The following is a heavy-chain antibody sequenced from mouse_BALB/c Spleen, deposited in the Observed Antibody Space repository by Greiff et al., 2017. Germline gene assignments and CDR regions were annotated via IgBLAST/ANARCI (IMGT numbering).Heavy chain of an antibody. J-gene: IGHJ3*01. Sequence: QVQLKESGPGLVAPSQSLSITCTVSGFSLTSYGVHWVRQPPGKGLEWLGVIWAGGSTNYNSALMSRRSISKDNSKSQVFLKMNSLQTDDTAMYYCARVYDAPLAWFAYWGQGTLVTVSA. CDR1: GFSLTSYG. D-gene: IGHD2-3*01. V-gene: IGHV2-9*02. CDR3: ARVYDAPLAWFAY. CDR2: IWAGGST.